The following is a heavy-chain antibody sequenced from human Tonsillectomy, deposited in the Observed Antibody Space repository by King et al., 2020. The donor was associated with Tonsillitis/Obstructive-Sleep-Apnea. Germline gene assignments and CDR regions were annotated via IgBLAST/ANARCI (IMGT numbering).Heavy chain of an antibody. CDR2: ISGSGGST. V-gene: IGHV3-23*04. CDR3: AKGAHIVVVPATIDNYFDY. Sequence: QLVQSGGGLVQPGGSLRLSCAASGFTFSSYAMSWVRQAPGKGLEWVSAISGSGGSTYYADSVKGRFTISRDNSKNTLYLQMNNLRAEDTAVYYCAKGAHIVVVPATIDNYFDYWGQGTLVTVSS. D-gene: IGHD2-2*02. CDR1: GFTFSSYA. J-gene: IGHJ4*02.